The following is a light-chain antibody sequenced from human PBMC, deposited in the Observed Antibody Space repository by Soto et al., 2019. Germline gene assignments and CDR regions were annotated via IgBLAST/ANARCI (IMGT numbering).Light chain of an antibody. CDR2: LGS. Sequence: EIVMTQSPLSLPVTPGQPASISCRSSQSLLHSNGYNYLDWYLQKPGQSPQLLIYLGSYRASGVPDRLSGSGSGTYFTLKISRVEAEDVGVYYCMQALQTPFTFGPGTKVDFK. CDR1: QSLLHSNGYNY. CDR3: MQALQTPFT. V-gene: IGKV2-28*01. J-gene: IGKJ3*01.